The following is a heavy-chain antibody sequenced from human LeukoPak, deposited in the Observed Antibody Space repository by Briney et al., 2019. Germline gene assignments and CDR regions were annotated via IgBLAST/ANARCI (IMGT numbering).Heavy chain of an antibody. CDR1: GFTSSSYS. Sequence: PGGSLRLSCAASGFTSSSYSMNWVRQAPGKGLEWVSVIYSGGSTYYADSVKGRFTISRDNSKNTLYLQMNSLRAEDTAVYYCASYHYGQAYDYWGQGTLVTVSS. CDR3: ASYHYGQAYDY. D-gene: IGHD4-17*01. V-gene: IGHV3-66*01. CDR2: IYSGGST. J-gene: IGHJ4*02.